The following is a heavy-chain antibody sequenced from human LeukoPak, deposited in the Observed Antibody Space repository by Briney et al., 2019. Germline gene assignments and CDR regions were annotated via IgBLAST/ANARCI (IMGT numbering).Heavy chain of an antibody. CDR1: GFTFSSYT. CDR2: INSGSSST. CDR3: AREGTSSWDRYFDY. V-gene: IGHV3-48*04. J-gene: IGHJ4*02. Sequence: GGSLRLSCATSGFTFSSYTMNWVRQAPGKGLEWVSNINSGSSSTYYADSVKGRFTISRDNPKNSLYLQMNSLRAEDTAVYYCAREGTSSWDRYFDYWGQGALVTVSS. D-gene: IGHD6-13*01.